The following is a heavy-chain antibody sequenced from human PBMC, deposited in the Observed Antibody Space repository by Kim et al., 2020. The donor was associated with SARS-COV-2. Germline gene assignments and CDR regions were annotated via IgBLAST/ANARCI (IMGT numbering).Heavy chain of an antibody. CDR3: ARDHFDTAVAGTFDY. J-gene: IGHJ4*02. V-gene: IGHV1-18*01. CDR1: GYTFTSYG. D-gene: IGHD6-19*01. Sequence: ASVKVSCKASGYTFTSYGISWVRQAPGQGLEWMGWISAYNGNTNYAQKLQGRVTMTTDTSTSTAYMELRSLRSDDTAVYYCARDHFDTAVAGTFDYWGQGTLVTVSS. CDR2: ISAYNGNT.